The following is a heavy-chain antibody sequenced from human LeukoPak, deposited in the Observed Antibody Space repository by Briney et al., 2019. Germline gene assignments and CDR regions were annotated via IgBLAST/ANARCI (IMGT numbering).Heavy chain of an antibody. CDR3: ARRSVLRYFDWPRYYMDV. J-gene: IGHJ6*03. D-gene: IGHD3-9*01. Sequence: ASVKVSCKASGYTFTSYGISWVRQAPGQGLEWMGWISAYNGNTNYAQKLQGRVTMTTDTSTSTAYMELRSLRSDDTAVYYCARRSVLRYFDWPRYYMDVWGKGTTVTVSS. CDR2: ISAYNGNT. CDR1: GYTFTSYG. V-gene: IGHV1-18*01.